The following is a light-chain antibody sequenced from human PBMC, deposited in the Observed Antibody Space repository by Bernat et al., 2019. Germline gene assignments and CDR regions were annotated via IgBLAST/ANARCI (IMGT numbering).Light chain of an antibody. Sequence: DIQMTQSPSSLSASVGDRVTITCQASQDMSNYLNWYQQKPGKAPKLLIYDASNLETGVPSRFSGSGSGTDFTFTISSLQPEDIATYYCQQYDNLPLTYRGGTKVEIK. CDR1: QDMSNY. J-gene: IGKJ4*01. V-gene: IGKV1-33*01. CDR2: DAS. CDR3: QQYDNLPLT.